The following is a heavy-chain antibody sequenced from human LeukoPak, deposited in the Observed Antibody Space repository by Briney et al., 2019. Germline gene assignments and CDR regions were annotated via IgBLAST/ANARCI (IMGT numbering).Heavy chain of an antibody. CDR2: ITGSGGNT. V-gene: IGHV3-23*01. Sequence: GASLRLSCAASGFTFSNHAMSWVRQAPGKGLEWVSAITGSGGNTYYADSVKGRFTISRDNSKNTLYLQMNSLRDEDTAVYYCAKWGDFDVLTGYYVPDFWGQGTLVTVSS. CDR1: GFTFSNHA. CDR3: AKWGDFDVLTGYYVPDF. D-gene: IGHD3-9*01. J-gene: IGHJ4*02.